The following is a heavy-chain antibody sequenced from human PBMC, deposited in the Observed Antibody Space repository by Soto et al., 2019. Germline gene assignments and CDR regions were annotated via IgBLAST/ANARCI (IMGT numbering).Heavy chain of an antibody. CDR1: AGSISSCGYS. J-gene: IGHJ5*02. V-gene: IGHV4-30-2*01. Sequence: HLQLQESGSGLVKPSQTLSLTCAVYAGSISSCGYSWSWIRQQPGKGLEWIGYIYHSGRTYYNPSLKSRVTISVDRSKNQFSLKLSAVTAADTAVYYCARVPDRWGQGTLVTCSA. CDR2: IYHSGRT. CDR3: ARVPDR. D-gene: IGHD2-2*01.